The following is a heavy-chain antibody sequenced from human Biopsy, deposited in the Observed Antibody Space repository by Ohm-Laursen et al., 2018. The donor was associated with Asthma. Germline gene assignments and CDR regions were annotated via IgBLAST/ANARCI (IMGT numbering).Heavy chain of an antibody. Sequence: SLRLSCTASGFVFSQCGMHWVRQAPGKGLEWVSFIWYDGRKKTYADSVKGRFTISRDNSKNTLYLQMNSLRAEDTAVYYCARKIAARGGMGVWGQGTTVTVSS. J-gene: IGHJ6*02. D-gene: IGHD6-6*01. CDR2: IWYDGRKK. V-gene: IGHV3-33*08. CDR1: GFVFSQCG. CDR3: ARKIAARGGMGV.